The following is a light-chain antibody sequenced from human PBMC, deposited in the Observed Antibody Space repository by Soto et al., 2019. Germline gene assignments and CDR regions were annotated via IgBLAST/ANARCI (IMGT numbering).Light chain of an antibody. CDR2: SAS. CDR3: QQYTDWPIT. Sequence: IQMTQSPSSLSASVGDRVTITCRASQVITNFLAWYQQKPGKVPRLLIYSASTLQSGVPSRFSGSGSGTDFTLTITSLQSDDFAVYFCQQYTDWPITFGQGTRLEIK. CDR1: QVITNF. J-gene: IGKJ5*01. V-gene: IGKV1-27*01.